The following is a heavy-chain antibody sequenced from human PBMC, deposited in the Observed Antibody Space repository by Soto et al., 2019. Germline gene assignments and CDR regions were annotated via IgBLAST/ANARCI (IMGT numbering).Heavy chain of an antibody. CDR2: INHSGST. Sequence: PSETLSLTCAVYGGSFSGYYWSWIRQPPGKGLEWIGEINHSGSTNYNPSLKSRVTISVDTSKNQFSLKLSSVTAADTAVYYCARERRLLLWFGELYMDVWGKGTTVTVSS. D-gene: IGHD3-10*01. CDR3: ARERRLLLWFGELYMDV. CDR1: GGSFSGYY. J-gene: IGHJ6*03. V-gene: IGHV4-34*01.